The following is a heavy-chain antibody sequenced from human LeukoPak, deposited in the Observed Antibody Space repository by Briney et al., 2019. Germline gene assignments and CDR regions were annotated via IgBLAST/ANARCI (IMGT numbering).Heavy chain of an antibody. CDR1: GGTFSSYT. D-gene: IGHD2-15*01. V-gene: IGHV1-69*04. CDR2: IIPILGIA. CDR3: ARDAGVGYCSGGSCKLLRPGVTYYFDY. Sequence: SVKVSCKASGGTFSSYTISWVRQAPGQGLELMGRIIPILGIANYAQKFQGRVTITADKSTSTAYMELSSLRSEDTAVYYCARDAGVGYCSGGSCKLLRPGVTYYFDYWGQGTLVTVSS. J-gene: IGHJ4*02.